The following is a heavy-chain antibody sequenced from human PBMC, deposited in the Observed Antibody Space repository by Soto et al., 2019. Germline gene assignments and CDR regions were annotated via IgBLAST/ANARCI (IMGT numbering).Heavy chain of an antibody. V-gene: IGHV3-48*02. J-gene: IGHJ5*02. CDR2: ISSSSTI. Sequence: GGSLRLSCAASGFTFSSYSMNWVRQAPGKGLEWVSYISSSSTIYYADSVKGRFTISRDNAKNSLYLQMNSLRDEDTAVYYCARDRLLFDPWGQGTLVTVSS. CDR1: GFTFSSYS. CDR3: ARDRLLFDP.